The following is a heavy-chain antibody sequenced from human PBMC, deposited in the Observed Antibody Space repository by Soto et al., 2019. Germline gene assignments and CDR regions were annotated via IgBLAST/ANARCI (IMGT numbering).Heavy chain of an antibody. CDR2: IATYNSNR. D-gene: IGHD3-10*01. CDR3: ATVLRGVVNWFDP. J-gene: IGHJ5*02. V-gene: IGHV1-18*01. CDR1: GDTFTNFG. Sequence: GPEVKKPGASITVSCKTTGDTFTNFGLSWVRHAPGHGLEWVGWIATYNSNRNYAQRFQGRLTLTTDTSTSTAYMELKSLRYDDTAVYYCATVLRGVVNWFDPWGQGTLVTVSS.